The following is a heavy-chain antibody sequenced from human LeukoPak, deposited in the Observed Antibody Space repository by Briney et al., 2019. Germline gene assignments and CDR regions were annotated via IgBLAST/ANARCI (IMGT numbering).Heavy chain of an antibody. CDR3: ATPYSNYAGYFSY. J-gene: IGHJ4*02. CDR1: SGSVSNSHYY. V-gene: IGHV4-39*07. Sequence: SETLSLTCTVSSGSVSNSHYYWAWVRQPPGKGLEWLGSIFYSGNTHYNPSLKSPVTISIDTSKNQFSLKVSSVTAADTAIYYCATPYSNYAGYFSYWGQGTLVTVSS. D-gene: IGHD4-11*01. CDR2: IFYSGNT.